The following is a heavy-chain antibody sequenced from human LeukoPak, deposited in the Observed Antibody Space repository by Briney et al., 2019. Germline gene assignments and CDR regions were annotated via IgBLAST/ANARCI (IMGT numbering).Heavy chain of an antibody. CDR2: IWYDGSNK. J-gene: IGHJ4*02. Sequence: HPGGSLGLSCAASGFSFKSYGMHWVRQAPGKGLEWVAVIWYDGSNKYYADSVEGRFTISRDNPKNTLYLQMNSLRAEDTAVYYCATLTGTRSWYSDYWGQGTLVTVSS. CDR3: ATLTGTRSWYSDY. V-gene: IGHV3-33*01. CDR1: GFSFKSYG. D-gene: IGHD6-13*01.